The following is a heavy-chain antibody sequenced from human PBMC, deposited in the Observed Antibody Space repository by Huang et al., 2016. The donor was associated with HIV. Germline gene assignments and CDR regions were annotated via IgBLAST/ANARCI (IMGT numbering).Heavy chain of an antibody. Sequence: QVQLVESGGGVVQPGRSLRISCAASGFTFSSYGMHWVREDAGKGLEWVAVISYDAKTKYYAECVKCRFSISRDNSKTTVYLQLNSLRVEDTAVYYCAKGGSAAAVLDFWGQGTLVTVSS. J-gene: IGHJ4*02. CDR3: AKGGSAAAVLDF. V-gene: IGHV3-30*18. D-gene: IGHD6-13*01. CDR1: GFTFSSYG. CDR2: ISYDAKTK.